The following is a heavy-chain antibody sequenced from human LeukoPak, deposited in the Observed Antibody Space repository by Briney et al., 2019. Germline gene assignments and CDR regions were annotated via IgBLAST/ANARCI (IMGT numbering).Heavy chain of an antibody. J-gene: IGHJ5*02. CDR2: LYDNGDS. V-gene: IGHV4-59*01. CDR3: AARSCGSHCSSSSGWFDH. Sequence: SETLSLTCTVSGVSIRGYYWSWIRQSPGKGLEWFGYLYDNGDSNRNPYLKSRVTMSMRTSKTQSSQILNSMTAADTTVYYCAARSCGSHCSSSSGWFDHWGPGTLVTVSS. CDR1: GVSIRGYY. D-gene: IGHD2-21*02.